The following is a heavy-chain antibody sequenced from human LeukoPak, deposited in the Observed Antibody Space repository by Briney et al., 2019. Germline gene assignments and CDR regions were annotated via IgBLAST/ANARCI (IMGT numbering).Heavy chain of an antibody. V-gene: IGHV1-2*02. CDR2: INPKSGGT. J-gene: IGHJ4*02. Sequence: ASVKVSCKASGYTFTDYYMHWVRQAPGQGLEWMGWINPKSGGTNYAQKFQGRVSMTRDTSISTAYMELSRLTSDDTAVYHCARATGFYYWGQGTLVAVSS. D-gene: IGHD1-1*01. CDR3: ARATGFYY. CDR1: GYTFTDYY.